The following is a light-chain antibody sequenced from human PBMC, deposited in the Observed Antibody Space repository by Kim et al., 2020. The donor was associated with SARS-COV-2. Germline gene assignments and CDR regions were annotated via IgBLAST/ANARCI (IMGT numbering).Light chain of an antibody. CDR2: DAS. Sequence: DIQMTQSLSSLSASVGDTVTITCRASQTVTYSLNWYRQKPGKAPKLLIYDASRLQSGVSSRLSGSRSGTDFTLTISSLQPEDFATYFCQQSQDFPYTCGQGTKLEI. CDR3: QQSQDFPYT. CDR1: QTVTYS. V-gene: IGKV1-39*01. J-gene: IGKJ2*01.